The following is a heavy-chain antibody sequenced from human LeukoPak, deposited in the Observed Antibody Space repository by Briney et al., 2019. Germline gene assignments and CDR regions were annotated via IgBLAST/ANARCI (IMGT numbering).Heavy chain of an antibody. Sequence: PSETLSLTCTVSGGSISSSSYYWGWIRQPPGKGLEWIGSIYYSGSTYYNPSLKSRVTISVDTSKNQFSLKLSSVTAADTAVYYCARHAGRSYFDYWGQGTLVTVSS. CDR1: GGSISSSSYY. CDR3: ARHAGRSYFDY. D-gene: IGHD2-15*01. J-gene: IGHJ4*02. CDR2: IYYSGST. V-gene: IGHV4-39*01.